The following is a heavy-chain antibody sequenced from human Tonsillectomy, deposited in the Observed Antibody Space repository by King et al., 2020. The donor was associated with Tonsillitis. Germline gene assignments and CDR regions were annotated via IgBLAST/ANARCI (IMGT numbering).Heavy chain of an antibody. CDR1: GFTFGDYA. D-gene: IGHD1-1*01. Sequence: QLVQSGGGLVKPGRSLRLSCTTSGFTFGDYAMSWIRQAPGKGLEWVSFIRSKSFGGTTEYAASVKGRFTISRDDPKSIAYLQMNSLKIEDTAVYYCTRDGGTQDYWGQGTLVTVSS. CDR3: TRDGGTQDY. CDR2: IRSKSFGGTT. J-gene: IGHJ4*02. V-gene: IGHV3-49*05.